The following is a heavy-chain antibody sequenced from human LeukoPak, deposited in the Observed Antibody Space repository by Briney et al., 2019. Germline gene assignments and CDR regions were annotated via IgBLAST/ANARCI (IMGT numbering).Heavy chain of an antibody. D-gene: IGHD3-10*01. CDR1: GFTFSSYG. CDR2: IWYDASKK. CDR3: AREIWFGEPKVLDY. V-gene: IGHV3-33*01. J-gene: IGHJ4*02. Sequence: GGSLRLSCAASGFTFSSYGMNWVRQAPGKGLEWVAVIWYDASKKYYADSVKGRFTISRDNSKNTLYLQMNSLRAEDTAVYYCAREIWFGEPKVLDYWGQGTLVTVSS.